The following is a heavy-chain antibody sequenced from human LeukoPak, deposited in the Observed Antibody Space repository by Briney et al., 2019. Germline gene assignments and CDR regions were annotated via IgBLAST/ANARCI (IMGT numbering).Heavy chain of an antibody. V-gene: IGHV3-49*04. CDR2: IRSKAYGGTT. Sequence: PGRSLRLSCTASGFTFGDYTMSWVRQAPGKGLEWVGFIRSKAYGGTTEYAASVKGRFTIPRDDSKSIAFLQMNSLKTEDTAAYYCTRVDSYGGSFDYWGQGTLVTVSS. CDR3: TRVDSYGGSFDY. J-gene: IGHJ4*02. CDR1: GFTFGDYT. D-gene: IGHD5-18*01.